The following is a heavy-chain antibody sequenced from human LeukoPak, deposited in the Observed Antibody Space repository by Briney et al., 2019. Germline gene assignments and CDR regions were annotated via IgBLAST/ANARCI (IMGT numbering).Heavy chain of an antibody. D-gene: IGHD3-3*01. CDR3: ARGYHDFWSGYYYNSYFDY. J-gene: IGHJ4*02. CDR1: GDSISISTYY. CDR2: VYYSGTT. Sequence: PSETLSLTCSVSGDSISISTYYWAWIRQPPGKGLEWIGSVYYSGTTYHNPSLMSRVTTSVDTSKNQFSLRLSSVTAADTAVYYCARGYHDFWSGYYYNSYFDYWGQGALVTVSS. V-gene: IGHV4-39*01.